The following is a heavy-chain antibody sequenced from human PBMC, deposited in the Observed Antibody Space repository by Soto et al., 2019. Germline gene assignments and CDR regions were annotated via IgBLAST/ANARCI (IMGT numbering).Heavy chain of an antibody. D-gene: IGHD4-4*01. V-gene: IGHV3-21*01. Sequence: EVQLVESGGGLVKPGGSLRLSCAASGFTFSSYSMNWVRQAPGKGLEWVSSISSSSSYIYYADSVKGRFTISRDNAKNSLYLQMNSLRAEDTAVYYCARDDYSNPQAHDDYYYGMDVWGQGTTVTVSS. CDR3: ARDDYSNPQAHDDYYYGMDV. CDR1: GFTFSSYS. J-gene: IGHJ6*02. CDR2: ISSSSSYI.